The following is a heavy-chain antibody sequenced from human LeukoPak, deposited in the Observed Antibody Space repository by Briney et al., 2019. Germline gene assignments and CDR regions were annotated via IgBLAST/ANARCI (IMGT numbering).Heavy chain of an antibody. CDR2: IKQDGSEK. CDR1: GFTFSSYW. V-gene: IGHV3-7*01. Sequence: GGSLRLSCATSGFTFSSYWMSWVRQAPGRGPEWVANIKQDGSEKYYVESVKGRFTISRDNAKNSLHLQMNSLRAEDTAVYYCARDTTTTVAGAFDMWGQGTMVSVSS. D-gene: IGHD6-19*01. J-gene: IGHJ3*02. CDR3: ARDTTTTVAGAFDM.